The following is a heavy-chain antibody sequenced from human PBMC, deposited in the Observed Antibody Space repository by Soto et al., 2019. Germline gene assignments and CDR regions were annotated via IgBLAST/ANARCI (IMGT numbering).Heavy chain of an antibody. J-gene: IGHJ3*02. D-gene: IGHD3-9*01. CDR1: GGTFSSYA. CDR2: IIPIFGTA. Sequence: QVQLVQSGAEVKKPGSSVKVSCKASGGTFSSYAISWVRQAPGQGLEWMGGIIPIFGTANYAQKFQGRVTITADESTGTAYMELSSLRSEDTAVYYCARAIQDYDILTGYPKALGFDIWGQGTMVTVSS. V-gene: IGHV1-69*01. CDR3: ARAIQDYDILTGYPKALGFDI.